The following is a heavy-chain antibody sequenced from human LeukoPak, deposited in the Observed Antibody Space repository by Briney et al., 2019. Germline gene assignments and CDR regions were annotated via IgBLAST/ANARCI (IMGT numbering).Heavy chain of an antibody. Sequence: GGSLRLSCAASGFTFSDYYMSGIRQAPGKAREWVSYISSSGSTIYYADSVKGRFTISRDNAKNSLYLQMNSLRAEDTAVYYCARGGRYFDWLFGGFDYWGQGTLVTVSS. CDR3: ARGGRYFDWLFGGFDY. V-gene: IGHV3-11*01. CDR2: ISSSGSTI. D-gene: IGHD3-9*01. J-gene: IGHJ4*02. CDR1: GFTFSDYY.